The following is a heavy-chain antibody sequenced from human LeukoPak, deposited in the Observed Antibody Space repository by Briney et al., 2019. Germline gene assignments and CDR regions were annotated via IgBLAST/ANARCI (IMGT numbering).Heavy chain of an antibody. CDR1: GFTFSSYA. CDR3: ARWGSYYNFDY. V-gene: IGHV3-23*01. CDR2: ISGSGGST. Sequence: PGGSLRLSCAASGFTFSSYAMSWVRQAPGKGLEWVSAISGSGGSTYYADSVKGRFTISRDNSKNTLYLQMGSLGAEDMAVYYCARWGSYYNFDYWGQGTLVAVSS. J-gene: IGHJ4*02. D-gene: IGHD1-26*01.